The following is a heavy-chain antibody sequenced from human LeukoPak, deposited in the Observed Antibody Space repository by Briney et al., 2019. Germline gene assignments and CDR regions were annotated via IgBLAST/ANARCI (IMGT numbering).Heavy chain of an antibody. CDR3: VRRGTPGWFDP. D-gene: IGHD3-16*01. CDR2: IYHSGST. CDR1: GYSISSGYY. V-gene: IGHV4-38-2*02. J-gene: IGHJ5*02. Sequence: PSETLSLTCTVSGYSISSGYYWGWIRQPPGKGLGWIGSIYHSGSTYYNPSLKSRVTISVDTSKNQFSLKLSSVTAADAAVYYCVRRGTPGWFDPWGQGTLVTVSS.